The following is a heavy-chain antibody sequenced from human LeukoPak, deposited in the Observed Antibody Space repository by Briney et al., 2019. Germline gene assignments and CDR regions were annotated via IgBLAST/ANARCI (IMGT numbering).Heavy chain of an antibody. V-gene: IGHV3-7*01. Sequence: GGSLRLSCAASGFAFSSYWMSWVRQAPGKGLEWVANIKQDGSEKYYVDSVKGRFTISRDNAKNSLYLQMNSLRAEDTAVYYCARNPQGVATTFNYGMDVWGQGTTVTVSS. CDR1: GFAFSSYW. CDR3: ARNPQGVATTFNYGMDV. J-gene: IGHJ6*02. D-gene: IGHD5-12*01. CDR2: IKQDGSEK.